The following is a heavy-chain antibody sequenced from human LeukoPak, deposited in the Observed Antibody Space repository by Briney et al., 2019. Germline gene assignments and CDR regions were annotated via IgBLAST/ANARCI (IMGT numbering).Heavy chain of an antibody. CDR2: IYYSGST. D-gene: IGHD4-17*01. CDR1: GGSISSGGYY. CDR3: ARDCKEYGDYVFDY. J-gene: IGHJ4*02. V-gene: IGHV4-31*03. Sequence: PSQTLSLTCTVSGGSISSGGYYSRWIRQHPGKGLEWIGYIYYSGSTYYNPSLKSRVTISVDTSKNQFSLKLSSVTAADTAVYYCARDCKEYGDYVFDYWGQGTLVTVSS.